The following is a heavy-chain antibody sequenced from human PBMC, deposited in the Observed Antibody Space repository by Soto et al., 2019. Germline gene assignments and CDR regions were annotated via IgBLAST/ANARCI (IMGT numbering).Heavy chain of an antibody. J-gene: IGHJ4*02. Sequence: ASVKVSCKASGYTFTSYAMHWVRQAPGQRLEWMGWINAGNGNTKYSQKFQGRVTITRDTSASTAYMELSSLRSEDTAVYYCARDDIAAAGNVYWGQGTLVTVSS. D-gene: IGHD6-13*01. CDR1: GYTFTSYA. CDR2: INAGNGNT. CDR3: ARDDIAAAGNVY. V-gene: IGHV1-3*01.